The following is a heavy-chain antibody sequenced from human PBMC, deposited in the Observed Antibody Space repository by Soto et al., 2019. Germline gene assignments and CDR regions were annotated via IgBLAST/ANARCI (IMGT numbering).Heavy chain of an antibody. V-gene: IGHV4-59*01. CDR3: ASGNYDSSGYYYRY. Sequence: KTSETLSLTCTVSGGSISSYYWSWIRQPPGKGLEWIGYIYYSGSTNYNPSLKSRVTISVDTSKNQFSLKLSSVTAADTAVYYCASGNYDSSGYYYRYWGQGTLVTVSS. CDR1: GGSISSYY. J-gene: IGHJ4*02. CDR2: IYYSGST. D-gene: IGHD3-22*01.